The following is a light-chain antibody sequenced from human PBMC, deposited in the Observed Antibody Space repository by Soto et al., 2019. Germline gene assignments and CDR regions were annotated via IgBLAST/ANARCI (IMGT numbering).Light chain of an antibody. CDR2: GAS. V-gene: IGKV3-15*01. Sequence: IVMTQSPATLSVSPGDRATLSCKASQSVSRNLAWYQQKPGQAPRLLIYGASTRATSVPARFSGSGSGTDFTLTIDSLQSEDSAVYYCQQYDSWPLPFGPGTKVDIK. J-gene: IGKJ3*01. CDR3: QQYDSWPLP. CDR1: QSVSRN.